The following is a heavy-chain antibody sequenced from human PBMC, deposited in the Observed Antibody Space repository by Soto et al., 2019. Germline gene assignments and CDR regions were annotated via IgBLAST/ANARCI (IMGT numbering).Heavy chain of an antibody. CDR1: GYTFTNYW. J-gene: IGHJ4*02. CDR2: IFPSDSVT. V-gene: IGHV5-51*01. D-gene: IGHD2-2*03. Sequence: GAALKISCKASGYTFTNYWIGWVRQVPGEGLEWMGFIFPSDSVTRYSPSFQGQVTISVDKSVDTTYLQWGSLKASDTAMYYCVRGMDRNSAGFWGLGTMVTVSS. CDR3: VRGMDRNSAGF.